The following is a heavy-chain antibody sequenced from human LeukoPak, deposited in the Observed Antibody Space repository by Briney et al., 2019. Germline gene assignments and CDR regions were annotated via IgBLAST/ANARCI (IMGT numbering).Heavy chain of an antibody. Sequence: GGSLRLSCAASGFTISSNYLSWVRQAPGKGLVWISALLSGGQPFYSDSVRGRFTISRDISKITLYLQMNDLGAEDTALYYCVRGLSGVASWYFDLGGRGTLVSVSS. CDR2: LLSGGQP. CDR1: GFTISSNY. V-gene: IGHV3-53*01. D-gene: IGHD7-27*01. J-gene: IGHJ2*01. CDR3: VRGLSGVASWYFDL.